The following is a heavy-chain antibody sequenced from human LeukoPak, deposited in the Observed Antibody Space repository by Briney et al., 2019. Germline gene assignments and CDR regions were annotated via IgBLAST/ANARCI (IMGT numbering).Heavy chain of an antibody. J-gene: IGHJ4*02. CDR2: INTNTGNP. CDR1: GYTFTSYA. D-gene: IGHD6-13*01. CDR3: ARGSEGKIWVPWTDSSWTQFDY. V-gene: IGHV7-4-1*02. Sequence: ASVKVSCKASGYTFTSYAMNWVRQAPGQGLEWMGWINTNTGNPTYAQGFTGRFVFSLDTSVSTAYLQISSLKAEDTAVYYCARGSEGKIWVPWTDSSWTQFDYWGQGTLVTVSS.